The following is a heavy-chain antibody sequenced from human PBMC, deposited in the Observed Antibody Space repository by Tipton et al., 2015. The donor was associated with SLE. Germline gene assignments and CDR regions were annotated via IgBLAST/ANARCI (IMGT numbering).Heavy chain of an antibody. CDR1: GGSISSHY. J-gene: IGHJ5*02. V-gene: IGHV4-59*08. D-gene: IGHD5-24*01. Sequence: TLSLTCTVSGGSISSHYWSWIRQPPGKTLEWIGYIYSGGSTNYNPSLKSRVSLSVDTSKNQISLKLSSVTAADTAVYYCARALNNGWRLGDRFDPWGQGTLVTVSS. CDR2: IYSGGST. CDR3: ARALNNGWRLGDRFDP.